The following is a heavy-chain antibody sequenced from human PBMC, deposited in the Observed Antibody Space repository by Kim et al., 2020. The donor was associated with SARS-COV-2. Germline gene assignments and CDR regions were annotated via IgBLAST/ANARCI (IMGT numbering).Heavy chain of an antibody. V-gene: IGHV3-23*05. CDR2: SIGSAT. J-gene: IGHJ4*02. Sequence: GGSLRLSCVASGFTFSNYAMSWVRQAPGKGLEWVSSIGSATWYVDSVKGRFTISRDNSRNTVSLQMYSLRAEDTATYYCAKTGQFENWGQGTLVTVSS. CDR3: AKTGQFEN. CDR1: GFTFSNYA. D-gene: IGHD3-9*01.